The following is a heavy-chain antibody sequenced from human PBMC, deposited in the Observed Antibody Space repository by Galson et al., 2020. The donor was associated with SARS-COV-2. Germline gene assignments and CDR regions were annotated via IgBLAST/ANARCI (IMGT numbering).Heavy chain of an antibody. V-gene: IGHV1-3*04. CDR1: GYTFTSYA. J-gene: IGHJ4*02. Sequence: ASVKVSCKASGYTFTSYAMHWVRQAPGQRLEWMGWINTGNGNTKYSQKFQGRVTITRDTSAITAYMELSSLRSEDTAVYYCARGGGLQSALDYWGQGTLVTVSS. CDR3: ARGGGLQSALDY. CDR2: INTGNGNT. D-gene: IGHD1-1*01.